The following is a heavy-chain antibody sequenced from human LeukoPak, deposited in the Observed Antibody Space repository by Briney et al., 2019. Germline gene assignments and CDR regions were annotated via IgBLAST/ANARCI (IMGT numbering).Heavy chain of an antibody. CDR2: ITADGGST. V-gene: IGHV3-23*01. J-gene: IGHJ4*02. Sequence: GGSLRLSCAASGFTFSSYAMTWVRQAPGKGLEWVSGITADGGSTFYADSVKGRFTISRDNSKNTLYLQMNSLRAEDTAVYYCARHLYSGSYYHFDYWGQGTLVTVSS. CDR1: GFTFSSYA. CDR3: ARHLYSGSYYHFDY. D-gene: IGHD1-26*01.